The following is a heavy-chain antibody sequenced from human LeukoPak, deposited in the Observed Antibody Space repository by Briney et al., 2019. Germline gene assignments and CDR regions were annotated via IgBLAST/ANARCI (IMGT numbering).Heavy chain of an antibody. D-gene: IGHD2-15*01. CDR1: GGSFSSYY. J-gene: IGHJ3*02. V-gene: IGHV4-59*10. CDR3: ARGQDIVVVVAATGAFDI. Sequence: SETLSLTCAVYGGSFSSYYWSWIRQPAGKRLEWIGRIYTSGSTNYNPSLKSRVTMSVDTSKNQFSLKLSSVTAADTAMYYCARGQDIVVVVAATGAFDIWGQGTMVTVSS. CDR2: IYTSGST.